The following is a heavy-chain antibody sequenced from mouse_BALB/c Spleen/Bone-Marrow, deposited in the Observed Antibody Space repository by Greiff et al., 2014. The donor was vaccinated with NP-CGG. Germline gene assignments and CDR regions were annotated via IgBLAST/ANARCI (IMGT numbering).Heavy chain of an antibody. J-gene: IGHJ2*01. CDR1: GFDFSRYW. V-gene: IGHV4-1*02. D-gene: IGHD2-1*01. Sequence: DVKLQESGGGLVQPGGSLKLSCAASGFDFSRYWMSWVRQAPGKGLEWIGEINPDSSTINYTPSLNDKFIISRDNAKNTLYLQMSKVRSEDTALYYCARQGYYGKGDYWGQGTTLTVSS. CDR2: INPDSSTI. CDR3: ARQGYYGKGDY.